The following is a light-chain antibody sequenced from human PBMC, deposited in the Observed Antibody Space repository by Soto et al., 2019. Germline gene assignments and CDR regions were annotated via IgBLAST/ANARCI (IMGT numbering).Light chain of an antibody. V-gene: IGKV3-11*01. J-gene: IGKJ5*01. CDR3: QQRRSWPPIT. CDR2: DAS. Sequence: EIVLTQSPATLSLSPGERATLSFRASQSVSNYLVWYQQKPGQPPRLLIYDASNRATDVPARFSGSGSGTDFTLTISSLEPEDFAVYYCQQRRSWPPITFGQGTRLEIK. CDR1: QSVSNY.